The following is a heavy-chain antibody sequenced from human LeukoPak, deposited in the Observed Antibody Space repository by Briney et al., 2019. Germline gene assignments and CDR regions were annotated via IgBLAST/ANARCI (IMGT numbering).Heavy chain of an antibody. CDR1: GFTFSSYE. CDR3: APRPRYCSSTSCP. Sequence: GGSLRLTCAASGFTFSSYEMNWVRQAPGKGLEWISYISSSGSTVYYADSVKGRFTISRDNAKNSLYLQMNSLRAEDTALYYCAPRPRYCSSTSCPWGQGTLVTVSS. J-gene: IGHJ5*02. CDR2: ISSSGSTV. D-gene: IGHD2-2*01. V-gene: IGHV3-48*03.